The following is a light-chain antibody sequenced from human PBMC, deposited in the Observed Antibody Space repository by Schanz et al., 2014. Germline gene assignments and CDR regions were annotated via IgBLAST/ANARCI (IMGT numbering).Light chain of an antibody. CDR3: QQYSSYSGFT. Sequence: DIQMTQSPSSVSASVGDTVTITCRASQGISNWLAWYQQKPGKAPKVLIYGASNLQSGVPSRFSGSGSGTDFTLTISSLQPDDYATYYCQQYSSYSGFTFGPGTKVDIK. J-gene: IGKJ3*01. CDR2: GAS. CDR1: QGISNW. V-gene: IGKV1-16*01.